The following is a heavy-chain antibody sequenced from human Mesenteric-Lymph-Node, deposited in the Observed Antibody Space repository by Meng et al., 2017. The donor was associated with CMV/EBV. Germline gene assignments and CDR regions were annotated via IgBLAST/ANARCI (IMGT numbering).Heavy chain of an antibody. V-gene: IGHV1-69*01. CDR2: IIPIFGTA. CDR3: ARLLGPYSSSEMDWFDP. D-gene: IGHD6-13*01. Sequence: TFSSYAISWVRQAPGQGLEWMGGIIPIFGTANYAQKFQGRVTITADESTSTAYMELSSLRSEDTAVYYCARLLGPYSSSEMDWFDPWGQGTLVTVSS. CDR1: TFSSYA. J-gene: IGHJ5*02.